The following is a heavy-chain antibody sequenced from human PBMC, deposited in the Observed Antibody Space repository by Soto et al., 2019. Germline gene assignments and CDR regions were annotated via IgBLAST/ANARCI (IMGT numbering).Heavy chain of an antibody. D-gene: IGHD2-15*01. V-gene: IGHV3-23*01. J-gene: IGHJ4*02. CDR1: GFTFSSYA. CDR3: AGSYCSGGSCYPLDY. CDR2: ISGSGGST. Sequence: EVQLLESGGGLVQPGGSLRLSCAASGFTFSSYAMSWVRQAPGKGLEWVSAISGSGGSTYYADSVKGRFTISRDNSKNTLYLQMNSLRAEDTAVYYCAGSYCSGGSCYPLDYWGQGTLVTVSS.